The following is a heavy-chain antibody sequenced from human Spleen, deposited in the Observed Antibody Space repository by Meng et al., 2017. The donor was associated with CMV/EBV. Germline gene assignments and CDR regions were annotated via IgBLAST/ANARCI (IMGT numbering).Heavy chain of an antibody. CDR3: AKDQSLGNNPLIDY. CDR2: MWFDGSKK. CDR1: GFTFGSCG. Sequence: GGSLRLSCAASGFTFGSCGMHWVRQAPGKGLEWVAVMWFDGSKKFYADSVKGRFTISRDNSMNTLYLQMNSLRAEDTAVYYCAKDQSLGNNPLIDYWGQGTLVTVSS. D-gene: IGHD5-24*01. V-gene: IGHV3-33*06. J-gene: IGHJ4*02.